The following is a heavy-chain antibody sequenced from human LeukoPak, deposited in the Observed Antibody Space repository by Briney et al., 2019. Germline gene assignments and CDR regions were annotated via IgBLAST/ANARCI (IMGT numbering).Heavy chain of an antibody. CDR3: ASYYDILTGYNENWFDP. CDR2: IYYSGST. D-gene: IGHD3-9*01. Sequence: GSLRLSCAASGFTFSSYWMSWIRQPPGKGLEWIGSIYYSGSTYYNPSLKSRVTISVDTSKNQFSLKLSSVTAADTAVYYCASYYDILTGYNENWFDPWGQGTLVTVSS. V-gene: IGHV4-39*01. J-gene: IGHJ5*02. CDR1: GFTFSSYW.